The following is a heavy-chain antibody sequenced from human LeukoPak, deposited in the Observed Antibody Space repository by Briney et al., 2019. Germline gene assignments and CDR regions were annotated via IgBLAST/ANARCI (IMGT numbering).Heavy chain of an antibody. D-gene: IGHD2-2*01. CDR2: IYHSGST. CDR1: GGSISSSNW. J-gene: IGHJ5*02. CDR3: ARVEVVPAAMMSMGWFDP. Sequence: SGTLSLTCAVSGGSISSSNWWSWVRQPPGKGLEWIGSIYHSGSTYYNPSLKSRVTISVDTSKNQFSLKLSSVTAADTAVYYCARVEVVPAAMMSMGWFDPWGQGTLVTVSS. V-gene: IGHV4-4*02.